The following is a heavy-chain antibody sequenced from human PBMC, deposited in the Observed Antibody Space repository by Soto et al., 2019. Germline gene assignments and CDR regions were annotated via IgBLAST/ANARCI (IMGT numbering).Heavy chain of an antibody. V-gene: IGHV3-30-3*01. CDR1: GFTFSSYA. CDR3: ARDLHGSSFPERDPTDYGMDV. CDR2: ISYDGSNK. D-gene: IGHD6-6*01. Sequence: ESGGGVVQPGRSLRLSCAASGFTFSSYAMHWVRQAPGKGLEWVAVISYDGSNKYYADSVKGRFTISRDNSKNTLYLQMNSLRAEDTAVYYCARDLHGSSFPERDPTDYGMDVWGQGTTVTVSS. J-gene: IGHJ6*02.